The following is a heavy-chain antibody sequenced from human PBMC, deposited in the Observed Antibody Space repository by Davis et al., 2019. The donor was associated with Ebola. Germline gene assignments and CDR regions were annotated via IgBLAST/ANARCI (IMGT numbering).Heavy chain of an antibody. CDR2: INHSGST. Sequence: ESLKISCAASGFTFSSYAMSWIRQPPGKGLEWIGEINHSGSTNYNPSLKSRVTISVDTSKNQFSLKLSSVTAADTAVYYCARERYDSSGYYPNDAFDIWGQGTMVTVSS. CDR3: ARERYDSSGYYPNDAFDI. D-gene: IGHD3-22*01. J-gene: IGHJ3*02. CDR1: GFTFSSYA. V-gene: IGHV4-34*01.